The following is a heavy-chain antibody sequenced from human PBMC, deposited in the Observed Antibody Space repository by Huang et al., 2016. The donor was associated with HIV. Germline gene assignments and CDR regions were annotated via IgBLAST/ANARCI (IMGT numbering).Heavy chain of an antibody. CDR2: INPKRGGT. J-gene: IGHJ4*02. CDR3: ARDWSFGSSTSPAD. V-gene: IGHV1-2*02. D-gene: IGHD6-6*01. CDR1: GYTFTDSN. Sequence: QVQSVQSGAEVKNPGASVRVSCKASGYTFTDSNIHWVRQAPGQGLGCMGWINPKRGGTIYAQRFQGRVTMTRDTTISTVHMDLRRIQSDDTAVYFCARDWSFGSSTSPADWGQGTLVTVSS.